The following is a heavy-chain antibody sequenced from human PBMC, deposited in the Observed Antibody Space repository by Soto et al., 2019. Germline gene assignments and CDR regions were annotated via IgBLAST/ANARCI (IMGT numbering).Heavy chain of an antibody. Sequence: ASVKVSCKASGYTFTRYGISWVRQAPGQGLEWMGWISGYNGDTNYAQKFQGRVTMTVDTSTTTTFMELTSLTSDDRSVFYCAKNGQPPYYYYGMDVWGQGTTVTVSS. V-gene: IGHV1-18*01. CDR1: GYTFTRYG. CDR2: ISGYNGDT. D-gene: IGHD2-8*01. J-gene: IGHJ6*02. CDR3: AKNGQPPYYYYGMDV.